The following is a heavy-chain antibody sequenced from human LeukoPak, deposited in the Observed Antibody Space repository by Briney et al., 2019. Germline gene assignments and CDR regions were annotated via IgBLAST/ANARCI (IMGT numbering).Heavy chain of an antibody. CDR1: GGTFSSYA. J-gene: IGHJ5*02. CDR2: IIPILGIA. D-gene: IGHD2-2*01. Sequence: ASVKVSCKASGGTFSSYAISWVRQAPGQGLEWMGRIIPILGIANYAQKFQGRVTITADKSTSTAYMELSSLRSEDTAVYYCAKEIVVVPAATTDNWFDPWGQGTLVTVSS. V-gene: IGHV1-69*04. CDR3: AKEIVVVPAATTDNWFDP.